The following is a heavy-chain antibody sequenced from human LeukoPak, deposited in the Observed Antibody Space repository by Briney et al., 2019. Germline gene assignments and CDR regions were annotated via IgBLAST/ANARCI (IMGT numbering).Heavy chain of an antibody. CDR1: GFNVSNNY. J-gene: IGHJ3*02. CDR2: ISTSSSTI. Sequence: GGSVRLSCAASGFNVSNNYMNWVRQAPGKGLEWVSYISTSSSTIYYADSVKGRFTISRDNSKNTLYLQMNSLRAEDTAVYYCVREGAGGSGSYLAFDIWGQGTMVTVSS. CDR3: VREGAGGSGSYLAFDI. V-gene: IGHV3-48*01. D-gene: IGHD3-10*01.